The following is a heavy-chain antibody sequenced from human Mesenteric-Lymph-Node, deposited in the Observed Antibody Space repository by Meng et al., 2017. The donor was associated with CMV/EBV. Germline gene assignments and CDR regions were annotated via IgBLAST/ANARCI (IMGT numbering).Heavy chain of an antibody. CDR1: GYTFTSYG. CDR3: ARDKVVRGGDYYYYYGMDV. D-gene: IGHD3-10*01. Sequence: ASVKVSCKASGYTFTSYGISWVRQAPGQGLEWMGWISAYNGNTNYAQKPQGRVTMTTDTSTSTAYMELRSLRSDDTAVYYCARDKVVRGGDYYYYYGMDVWGQGTTVTVSS. V-gene: IGHV1-18*01. J-gene: IGHJ6*02. CDR2: ISAYNGNT.